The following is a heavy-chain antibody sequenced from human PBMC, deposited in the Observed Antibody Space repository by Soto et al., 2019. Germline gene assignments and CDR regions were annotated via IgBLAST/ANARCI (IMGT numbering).Heavy chain of an antibody. V-gene: IGHV3-30*18. Sequence: QVQLVESGGGVVQPGRSLRLSCAASGFTFSSYGMHWVRQAPGKGLEWVAVISYDGSNKYYADSVKGRFTISRDNSKNPLYLQMNSLRAEDTAVYYCAKDRGGIAVAGTAHPPVFDYWGQGTLVTVSS. D-gene: IGHD6-19*01. J-gene: IGHJ4*02. CDR1: GFTFSSYG. CDR3: AKDRGGIAVAGTAHPPVFDY. CDR2: ISYDGSNK.